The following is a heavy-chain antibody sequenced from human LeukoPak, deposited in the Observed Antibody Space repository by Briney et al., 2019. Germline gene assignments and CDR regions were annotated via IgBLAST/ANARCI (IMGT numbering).Heavy chain of an antibody. CDR1: GYTFTSYG. J-gene: IGHJ5*02. V-gene: IGHV1-18*04. D-gene: IGHD6-19*01. CDR2: ISAYNGNT. CDR3: ARVLRSDWSGIDP. Sequence: ASVTVSCKASGYTFTSYGISWVRQAPGQGLEWMGWISAYNGNTNYAQKLQGRVTMTTDTPTSTAYMELRSLRSDDTAVYYCARVLRSDWSGIDPWGQGTLVTVSS.